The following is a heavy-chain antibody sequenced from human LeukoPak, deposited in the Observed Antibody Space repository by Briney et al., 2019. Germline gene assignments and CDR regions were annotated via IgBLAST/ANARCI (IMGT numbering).Heavy chain of an antibody. V-gene: IGHV3-48*01. CDR2: ISSSSSTI. J-gene: IGHJ4*02. CDR3: ARAPDYRNFYYFDY. Sequence: GGSLRLSCTASGFTLIKFGLSWVRQAPGKGLEWVSYISSSSSTIYYADSVKGRFTISRDNAKNSLYLQMNSLRAEDTAVYYCARAPDYRNFYYFDYWGQGTLVTVSS. CDR1: GFTLIKFG. D-gene: IGHD4-11*01.